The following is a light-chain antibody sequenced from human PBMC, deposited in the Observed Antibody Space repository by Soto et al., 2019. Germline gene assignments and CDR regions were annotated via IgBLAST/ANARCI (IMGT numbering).Light chain of an antibody. CDR3: MQAIQAPRT. J-gene: IGKJ1*01. CDR1: QSLLHSNGNIY. Sequence: DIVLTQSPLSLPVTPGEPASTSCRSSQSLLHSNGNIYLDWYLQKPGQSPQLLISLGSIRASGVPDRFSGSGSGTDFTLKITRVEAEDVGVYYCMQAIQAPRTFGLGTKV. V-gene: IGKV2-28*01. CDR2: LGS.